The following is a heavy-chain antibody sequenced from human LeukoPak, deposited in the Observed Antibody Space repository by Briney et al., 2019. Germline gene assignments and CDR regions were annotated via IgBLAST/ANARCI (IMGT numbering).Heavy chain of an antibody. D-gene: IGHD3-22*01. CDR2: IYYSGST. J-gene: IGHJ5*02. CDR1: GGSISSYY. CDR3: ARTLYYYDSSGYYA. Sequence: PSETLSLTCTVSGGSISSYYWSWIRQPPGKGLEWLGYIYYSGSTNYNPSLKSRVTISVDTSKNQFSLKLSSVTAADTAVYYCARTLYYYDSSGYYAWGQGTLVTVSS. V-gene: IGHV4-59*01.